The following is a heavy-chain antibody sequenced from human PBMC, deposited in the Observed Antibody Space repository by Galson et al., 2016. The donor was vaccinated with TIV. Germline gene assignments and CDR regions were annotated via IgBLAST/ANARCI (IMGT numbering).Heavy chain of an antibody. CDR2: MSDDGTEK. J-gene: IGHJ4*02. CDR3: ARDWTEVHEYGDTTDY. CDR1: GFTFRSYG. Sequence: SLRLSCATSGFTFRSYGFHWVRQAPGKGLEWVAFMSDDGTEKYYGDSVRGRFTISRDNSKSTLYLQMNSLGVEDTAVYYCARDWTEVHEYGDTTDYWGQGTLVTVSS. V-gene: IGHV3-30*03. D-gene: IGHD4-17*01.